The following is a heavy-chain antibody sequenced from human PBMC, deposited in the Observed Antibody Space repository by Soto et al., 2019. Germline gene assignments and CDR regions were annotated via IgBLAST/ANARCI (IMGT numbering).Heavy chain of an antibody. J-gene: IGHJ5*02. V-gene: IGHV4-39*01. Sequence: SETLSLTCTVSGGSISSSSYYWGWIRQPPGKGLEWIGSIYYSGSTYYNPSLKSRVTISVDTSKNQFSLKLSSVTAADTAVCYCARLGQWPSGNWFDPWGQGTLVTVS. D-gene: IGHD6-19*01. CDR1: GGSISSSSYY. CDR2: IYYSGST. CDR3: ARLGQWPSGNWFDP.